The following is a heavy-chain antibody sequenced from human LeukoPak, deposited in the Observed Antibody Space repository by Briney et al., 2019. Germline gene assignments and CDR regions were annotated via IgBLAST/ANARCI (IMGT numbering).Heavy chain of an antibody. V-gene: IGHV3-48*03. CDR1: GFTFSSYE. Sequence: GGSLRLSCAASGFTFSSYEMNWVRQAPGKGLEWVSYISSSGSTIYYADSVKGRFTISRDNAKNSLYLQMNSLRAEDTAVYYCARDMALVLDDYGDYSTAYGMDVWGKGTTVTVPS. CDR3: ARDMALVLDDYGDYSTAYGMDV. J-gene: IGHJ6*04. D-gene: IGHD4-17*01. CDR2: ISSSGSTI.